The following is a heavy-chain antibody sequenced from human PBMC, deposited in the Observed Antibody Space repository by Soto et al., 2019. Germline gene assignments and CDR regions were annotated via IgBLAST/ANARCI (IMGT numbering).Heavy chain of an antibody. CDR3: ARGVYGSGNYYTGPSAFDI. CDR2: TIPVFNTA. V-gene: IGHV1-69*06. CDR1: GGTLSDHG. J-gene: IGHJ3*02. D-gene: IGHD3-10*01. Sequence: QVQLEQSGAEVKKPGSSEKVSCKASGGTLSDHGVAWLRQAPGQGLEWRGGTIPVFNTAKYAQKFPGRVTVTADKFTNIAYMELSSLRSEDTAFYFCARGVYGSGNYYTGPSAFDIWGQGTMVIVSS.